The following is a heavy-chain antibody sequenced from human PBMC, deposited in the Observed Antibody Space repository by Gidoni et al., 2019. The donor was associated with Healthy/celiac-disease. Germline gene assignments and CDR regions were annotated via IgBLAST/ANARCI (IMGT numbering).Heavy chain of an antibody. Sequence: EVQLLVSWGGLVQPGGSLRPPCAASGFPFSSFSMSWVRQAPGKGLEWVSAISGSGGSTYYADSVKGRFTISRDNSKNTLYLQMNSLRAEDTAVYYCAPRLQGWGQGTLVTVSS. V-gene: IGHV3-23*01. CDR2: ISGSGGST. J-gene: IGHJ4*02. CDR3: APRLQG. CDR1: GFPFSSFS.